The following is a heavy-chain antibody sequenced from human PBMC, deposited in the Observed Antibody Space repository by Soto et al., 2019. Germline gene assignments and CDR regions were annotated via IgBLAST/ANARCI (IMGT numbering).Heavy chain of an antibody. CDR1: GFTFSSFW. CDR2: INTDGSST. J-gene: IGHJ4*02. CDR3: AMGGVDTFGFSY. Sequence: EVQLVESGGGLVQPGGSLRLSCAVSGFTFSSFWMHWVRQAPGEGLVWVSRINTDGSSTSYADSVKGRFTISRDNAKNTLYFQMTSLRVEDTAMYYCAMGGVDTFGFSYWGQGTLVTVSS. D-gene: IGHD3-16*01. V-gene: IGHV3-74*01.